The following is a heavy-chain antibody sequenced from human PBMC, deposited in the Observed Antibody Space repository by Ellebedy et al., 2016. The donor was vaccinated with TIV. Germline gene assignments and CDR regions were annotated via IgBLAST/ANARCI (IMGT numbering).Heavy chain of an antibody. CDR2: ISGSGGST. V-gene: IGHV3-23*01. CDR3: AKDLFPSSTGPFDY. J-gene: IGHJ4*02. CDR1: GFTFSSYA. Sequence: PGGSLRLSCAASGFTFSSYAMSWVRQAPGKGLEWVSAISGSGGSTYYANSVKGRFTISRDNSKNTLYLQMNSLRAEDTAVYYCAKDLFPSSTGPFDYWGQGTLVTVSS. D-gene: IGHD1-1*01.